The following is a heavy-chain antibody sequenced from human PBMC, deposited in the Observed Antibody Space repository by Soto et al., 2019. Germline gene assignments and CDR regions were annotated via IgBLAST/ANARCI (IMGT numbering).Heavy chain of an antibody. J-gene: IGHJ6*03. V-gene: IGHV1-18*01. D-gene: IGHD3-10*01. Sequence: QVQLVQSGAEVKKPGASVKVSCKASGYTFTSHGISWVRQAPGQGLEWMGWISANNGDTNYAQKFQGRVTVTTDTSTSTGYMDLRSLRSEDTAVYYCARMVRGSNIDYYYYMDVWGIGTTVTVSS. CDR2: ISANNGDT. CDR1: GYTFTSHG. CDR3: ARMVRGSNIDYYYYMDV.